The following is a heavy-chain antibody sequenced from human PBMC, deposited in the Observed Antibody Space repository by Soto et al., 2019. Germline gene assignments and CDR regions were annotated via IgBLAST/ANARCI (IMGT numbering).Heavy chain of an antibody. CDR3: ARSHDILTGFSSPPFDY. J-gene: IGHJ4*02. CDR1: GDSVSSYY. CDR2: IYYSGST. V-gene: IGHV4-59*02. D-gene: IGHD3-9*01. Sequence: QVQLQESGPGLVKPSETLSLTCTVSGDSVSSYYWRWIRQPPGKGLEWIGYIYYSGSTNYNPSLRSLVTISVDTSENLFSLKLSSVTAADTAVYYCARSHDILTGFSSPPFDYWGQGTLVTVSS.